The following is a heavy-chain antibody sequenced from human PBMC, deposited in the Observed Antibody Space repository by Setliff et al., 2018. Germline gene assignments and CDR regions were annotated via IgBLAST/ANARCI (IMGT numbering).Heavy chain of an antibody. J-gene: IGHJ6*02. V-gene: IGHV3-48*03. CDR1: RSTFSGDD. CDR3: ARDSGQKLVTYDYYYNGMDV. Sequence: PGGSLRLSCAGSRSTFSGDDMNWVRQAPGKGLEWISYINTGDDIIYYAPSVKGRFTISRDNAKNSLFLQMNSLRADGTAVYYCARDSGQKLVTYDYYYNGMDVWGQGTTVTVSS. CDR2: INTGDDII. D-gene: IGHD6-13*01.